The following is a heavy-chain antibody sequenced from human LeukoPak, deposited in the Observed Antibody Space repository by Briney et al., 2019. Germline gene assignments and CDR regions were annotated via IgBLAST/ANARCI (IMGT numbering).Heavy chain of an antibody. CDR1: GGPLSRGGDY. Sequence: KPSQTLSLTCTVSGGPLSRGGDYGTWIRQPPGKGLEWIGYISSSGTNYNPSLKSRVTISVDTSKNQFSLKLRSATTADTALYYCAREGECSGGSCYSYGWFDPWGQGTLVTVSS. V-gene: IGHV4-61*08. CDR2: ISSSGT. D-gene: IGHD2-15*01. J-gene: IGHJ5*02. CDR3: AREGECSGGSCYSYGWFDP.